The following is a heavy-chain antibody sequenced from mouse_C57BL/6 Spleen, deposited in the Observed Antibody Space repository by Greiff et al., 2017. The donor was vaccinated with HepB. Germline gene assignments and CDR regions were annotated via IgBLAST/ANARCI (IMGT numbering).Heavy chain of an antibody. Sequence: QVQLKQSGAELVRPGASVTLSCKASGYTFTDYEMHWVKQTPVHGLEWIGAIDPETGGTAYNQKFKGKAILTADKSSSTAYMELRSLTSEDSAVYYCTRSRDSEATGAMDYWGQGTSVTVSS. CDR2: IDPETGGT. CDR1: GYTFTDYE. J-gene: IGHJ4*01. V-gene: IGHV1-15*01. CDR3: TRSRDSEATGAMDY. D-gene: IGHD3-3*01.